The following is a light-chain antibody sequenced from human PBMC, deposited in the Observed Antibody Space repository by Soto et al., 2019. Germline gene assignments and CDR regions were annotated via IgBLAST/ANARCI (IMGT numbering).Light chain of an antibody. Sequence: EIVMTQSPATLSVSPGERATLSCRASQTISSNLAWYQQKPGQSPRLLIHGASTRATGVPARFSGSGYGTDFTLTSSSLQSEDFAVYCCPQYHNWPPQYTFGQGTKLQIK. CDR3: PQYHNWPPQYT. CDR1: QTISSN. V-gene: IGKV3-15*01. J-gene: IGKJ2*01. CDR2: GAS.